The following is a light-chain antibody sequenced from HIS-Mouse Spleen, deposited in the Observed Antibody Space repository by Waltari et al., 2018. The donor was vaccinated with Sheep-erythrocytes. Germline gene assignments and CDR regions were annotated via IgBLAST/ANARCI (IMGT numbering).Light chain of an antibody. V-gene: IGLV2-23*01. CDR3: CSYAGSSTPWV. CDR2: EGS. Sequence: QSALTQPASVSGSPGQSITIPCTGTSSDVGSYNLFSWYQQHPGKAPKLRIYEGSKRPSGVSNRFSGSKSGNTASLTISGLQAEDEADYYCCSYAGSSTPWVFGGGTKLTVL. CDR1: SSDVGSYNL. J-gene: IGLJ3*02.